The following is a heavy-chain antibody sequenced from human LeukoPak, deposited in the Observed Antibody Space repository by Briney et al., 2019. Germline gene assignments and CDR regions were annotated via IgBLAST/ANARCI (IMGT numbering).Heavy chain of an antibody. CDR1: GFTLSNYN. D-gene: IGHD3-10*01. CDR3: AREYGSGTPDFDY. CDR2: ISSSSRSI. V-gene: IGHV3-48*02. J-gene: IGHJ4*02. Sequence: GGSLRLSCAASGFTLSNYNMNWVRQAPGKGLEWVSHISSSSRSIYYADSVKGRFTISRDDAKNSLYLQMNSLRDDDTAVYYCAREYGSGTPDFDYWGQGTLVSVSS.